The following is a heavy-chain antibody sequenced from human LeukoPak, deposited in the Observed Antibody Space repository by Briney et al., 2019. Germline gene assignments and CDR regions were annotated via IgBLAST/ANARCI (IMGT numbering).Heavy chain of an antibody. CDR1: GFTFDDYG. J-gene: IGHJ3*02. CDR3: AREVGATTYDAFDI. Sequence: GGSLRLSCVASGFTFDDYGMGWVRQVPGKGLEWVSYISSRSRTIYYADSVKGRFTISRDNAKNSLYLQMNSLRAEDTAVYYCAREVGATTYDAFDIWGQGTMVTVSS. D-gene: IGHD1-26*01. CDR2: ISSRSRTI. V-gene: IGHV3-48*01.